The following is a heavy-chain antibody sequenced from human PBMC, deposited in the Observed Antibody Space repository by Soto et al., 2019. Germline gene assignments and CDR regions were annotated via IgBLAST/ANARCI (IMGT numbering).Heavy chain of an antibody. CDR3: AREGFDHRPDS. Sequence: QVQLQESGPGLVKPSETLSLTCAVSGDSISSPNWWSWSRQSPGKGLELIGEMFASGSSNYNPSLDGRVTISLDTSNNHLSLKLTSLTAADTASYYCAREGFDHRPDSWGQGIPVSVSS. CDR1: GDSISSPNW. J-gene: IGHJ4*02. CDR2: MFASGSS. V-gene: IGHV4-4*02.